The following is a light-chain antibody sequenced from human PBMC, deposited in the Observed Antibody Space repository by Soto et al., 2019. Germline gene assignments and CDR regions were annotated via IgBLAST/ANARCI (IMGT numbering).Light chain of an antibody. CDR3: RQHNSFPIT. CDR1: QGISSY. V-gene: IGKV1-9*01. CDR2: AAS. Sequence: DIHFTQSPFFLSASVGDRVTITCRASQGISSYLVWYQQKPGKAPKSLIYAASTLRTGVPSRFSGSGSGTEFTLTISSLQPEDSATYYCRQHNSFPITFGQGTRLEI. J-gene: IGKJ5*01.